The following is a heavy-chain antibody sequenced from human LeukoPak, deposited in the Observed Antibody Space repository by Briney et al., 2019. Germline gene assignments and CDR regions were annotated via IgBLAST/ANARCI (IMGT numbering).Heavy chain of an antibody. CDR3: ARSRLLNDYGGNEPTTGGFDY. CDR1: GGTFSSYA. V-gene: IGHV1-69*06. Sequence: GASVKVSCKASGGTFSSYAISWVRQAPGQGLEWMGGIIPIFGTANYAQKFQGRVTITADKSTSTAYMELSSLRSEDTAVYYCARSRLLNDYGGNEPTTGGFDYWGQGTLVTVSS. J-gene: IGHJ4*02. D-gene: IGHD4-23*01. CDR2: IIPIFGTA.